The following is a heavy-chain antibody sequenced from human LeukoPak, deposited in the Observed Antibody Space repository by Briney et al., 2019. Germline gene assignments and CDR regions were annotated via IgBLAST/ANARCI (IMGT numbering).Heavy chain of an antibody. CDR1: GYTFTGYY. CDR2: MNPNSGNT. J-gene: IGHJ4*02. D-gene: IGHD6-13*01. V-gene: IGHV1-8*02. Sequence: ASVKVSCKASGYTFTGYYMHWVRQATGQGLEWMGWMNPNSGNTGYAQKFQGRVTMTRNTSISTAYMELSSLRSEDTAVYYCARSETSWYGYWGQGTLVTVSS. CDR3: ARSETSWYGY.